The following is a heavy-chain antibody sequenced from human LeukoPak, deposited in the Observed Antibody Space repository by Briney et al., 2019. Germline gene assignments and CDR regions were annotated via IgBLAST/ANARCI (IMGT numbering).Heavy chain of an antibody. D-gene: IGHD3-10*01. CDR3: ARVLAYYYGSGSYYKGGYFDY. Sequence: GGSLRLSCAASGFTFSSYWMSWVRQAPGKGLEWVANIKQDGSEKYYVDSVKGRFTISRDNAKNSLYLQMNSLRAEDTAVYYCARVLAYYYGSGSYYKGGYFDYRGQGTLVTVSS. CDR2: IKQDGSEK. J-gene: IGHJ4*02. CDR1: GFTFSSYW. V-gene: IGHV3-7*01.